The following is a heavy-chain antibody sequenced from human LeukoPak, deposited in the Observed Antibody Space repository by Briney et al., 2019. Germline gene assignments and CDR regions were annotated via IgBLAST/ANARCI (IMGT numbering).Heavy chain of an antibody. V-gene: IGHV4-30-2*01. D-gene: IGHD5-12*01. CDR3: AGAPTSGVATSFDY. Sequence: SETLSLTCAVSGGSISIVGYSWSWIRQPPGQGLEGIGYIYHSRSTYYNPSLKSRVTISVDRSKNQFSLNLSSVTAADTAVYYCAGAPTSGVATSFDYWGQGTLVTVSS. CDR1: GGSISIVGYS. CDR2: IYHSRST. J-gene: IGHJ4*02.